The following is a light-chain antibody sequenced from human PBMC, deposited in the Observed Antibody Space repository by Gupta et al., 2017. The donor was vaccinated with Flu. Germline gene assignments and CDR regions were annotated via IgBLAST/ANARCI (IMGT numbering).Light chain of an antibody. CDR1: QSVSSN. V-gene: IGKV3-15*01. Sequence: TLSVSPGERATLSCRASQSVSSNLAWYQQKPGQAPRLLIYGASTRATGIPARFSGSGSGTEFTLTISSLQSEDFAVYYCQQYNNWPSMYTFGQGTKLEIK. CDR2: GAS. J-gene: IGKJ2*01. CDR3: QQYNNWPSMYT.